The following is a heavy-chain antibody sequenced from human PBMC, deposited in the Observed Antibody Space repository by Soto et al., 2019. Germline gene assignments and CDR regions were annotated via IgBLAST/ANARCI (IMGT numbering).Heavy chain of an antibody. J-gene: IGHJ6*02. CDR3: ARDSLIIAAAGPAYYYYYGMDV. Sequence: TGGSLRLSCAASGFTFSSYAMHWVRQAPGKGLEWVAVISYDGSNKYYADSVKGRFTISRDNSKNTLYLQMNSLRAEDTAVYYCARDSLIIAAAGPAYYYYYGMDVWGQGTTVTVSS. D-gene: IGHD6-13*01. CDR2: ISYDGSNK. CDR1: GFTFSSYA. V-gene: IGHV3-30-3*01.